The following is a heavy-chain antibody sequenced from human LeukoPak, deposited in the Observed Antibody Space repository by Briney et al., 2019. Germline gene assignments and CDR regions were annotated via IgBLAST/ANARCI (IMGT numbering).Heavy chain of an antibody. CDR2: IYTSGST. D-gene: IGHD3-22*01. J-gene: IGHJ4*02. CDR1: GGSYSSYY. Sequence: SETLSLTCTVSGGSYSSYYWSWIRQPAGKGLEWIGRIYTSGSTNYNPSLKSRVTMSVDTSKNQFSLKLSSVTAADTAVYYCARVAYYYDSSGYHTYYFDYWGQGTLVTVSS. CDR3: ARVAYYYDSSGYHTYYFDY. V-gene: IGHV4-4*07.